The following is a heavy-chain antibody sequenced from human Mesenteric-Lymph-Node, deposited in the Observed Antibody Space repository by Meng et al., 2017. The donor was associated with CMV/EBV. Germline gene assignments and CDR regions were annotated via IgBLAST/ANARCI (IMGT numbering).Heavy chain of an antibody. Sequence: CAVYGGSFSGYYWSWIRQPPGKGLEWIGYISYGGSTYYNPSLRSRLIMSVDTSNNQFSLKLSSVTAADTAVYYCAREDEFLNWLDPWGQGTLVTVSS. CDR3: AREDEFLNWLDP. J-gene: IGHJ5*02. V-gene: IGHV4-34*09. CDR2: ISYGGST. D-gene: IGHD2/OR15-2a*01. CDR1: GGSFSGYY.